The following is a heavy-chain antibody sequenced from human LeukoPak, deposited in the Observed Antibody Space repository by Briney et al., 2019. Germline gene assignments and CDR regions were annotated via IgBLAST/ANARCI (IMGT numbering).Heavy chain of an antibody. V-gene: IGHV3-30*02. J-gene: IGHJ4*02. CDR1: GFTFNTYG. CDR3: ARRGMAAAGQFYFDN. D-gene: IGHD6-13*01. CDR2: IRDDGSNK. Sequence: PGGSLRLSCAASGFTFNTYGMHWVRQAPGKGLEWVAFIRDDGSNKYYADSLKGRFTISRDNSKNTLYLQMNSLRAEDTAVYHCARRGMAAAGQFYFDNWGQGTLVTVSS.